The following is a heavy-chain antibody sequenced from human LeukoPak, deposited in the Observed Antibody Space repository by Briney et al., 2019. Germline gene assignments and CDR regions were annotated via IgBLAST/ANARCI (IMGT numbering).Heavy chain of an antibody. J-gene: IGHJ6*03. CDR3: ARVLYYYYYMDV. Sequence: SETLSLTCAVYGGSFSGCYWSWIRQPPGKGLDWIGEINHSGSTNYNPSLKSRVTISVDTSKNQFSLKLSSVTAADTAVYYCARVLYYYYYMDVWGKGTTVTVSS. CDR2: INHSGST. V-gene: IGHV4-34*01. CDR1: GGSFSGCY.